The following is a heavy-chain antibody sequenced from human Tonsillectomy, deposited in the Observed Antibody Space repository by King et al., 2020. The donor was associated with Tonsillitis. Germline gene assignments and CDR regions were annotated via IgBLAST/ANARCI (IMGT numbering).Heavy chain of an antibody. J-gene: IGHJ5*01. V-gene: IGHV4-30-4*07. Sequence: VQLQESGPRLVKPSQTLSLTCAVSGGSIGSSRHSWTWIRQSPGKGLEWIAHIDSSESTNYNPSLQSRVTLSMDSSRNQLFINVNSVTAADTAVYYCAPGRGQWLYDPGDPIGRRATIWFDSWGPGIWVTVSS. CDR2: IDSSEST. D-gene: IGHD3-22*01. CDR1: GGSIGSSRHS. CDR3: APGRGQWLYDPGDPIGRRATIWFDS.